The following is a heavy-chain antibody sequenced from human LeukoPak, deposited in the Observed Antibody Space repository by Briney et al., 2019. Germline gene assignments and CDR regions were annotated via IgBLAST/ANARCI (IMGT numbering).Heavy chain of an antibody. CDR1: GFTFSSHA. CDR3: VREPGPGYFDY. CDR2: ISQDGSDR. D-gene: IGHD6-13*01. V-gene: IGHV3-30-3*01. J-gene: IGHJ4*02. Sequence: PGGSLRLSCAASGFTFSSHAMHWVRQAPGKGLEWVAVISQDGSDRHYTDSVKGRFTISRDNSRNTLSLEMNSLITGDTAVYYCVREPGPGYFDYWGRGTLVTVSS.